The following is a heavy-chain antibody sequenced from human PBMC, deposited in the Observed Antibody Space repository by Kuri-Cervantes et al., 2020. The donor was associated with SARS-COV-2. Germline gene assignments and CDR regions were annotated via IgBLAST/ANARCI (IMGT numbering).Heavy chain of an antibody. CDR2: INHSGST. V-gene: IGHV4-34*01. D-gene: IGHD3-3*01. Sequence: SDTLSLTCAVYGGSFSGYYWSWIRQPPGKGLEWIGEINHSGSTNYNPSLKSRVTISVDTSKNQFSLKLSSVTAADTAVYYCARARPDFWSGYYPAYFDYWGQGTLVTVSS. CDR3: ARARPDFWSGYYPAYFDY. CDR1: GGSFSGYY. J-gene: IGHJ4*02.